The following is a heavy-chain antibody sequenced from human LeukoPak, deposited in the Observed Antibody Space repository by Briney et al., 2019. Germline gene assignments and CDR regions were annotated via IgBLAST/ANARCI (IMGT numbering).Heavy chain of an antibody. V-gene: IGHV4-34*01. CDR3: ARSQAPSPYYFDY. CDR2: INHSGST. J-gene: IGHJ4*02. Sequence: SETLSLTCAVYGGSFSGYYWSWIRQPPGKGLEWIGEINHSGSTNYNPSLKSRVTISVDRSKNQFSLKLSSVTAADTAVYYCARSQAPSPYYFDYWGQGTLVTVSS. CDR1: GGSFSGYY.